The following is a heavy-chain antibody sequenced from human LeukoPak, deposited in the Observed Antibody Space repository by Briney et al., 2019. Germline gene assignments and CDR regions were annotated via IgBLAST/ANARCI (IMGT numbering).Heavy chain of an antibody. J-gene: IGHJ4*02. Sequence: GGSLRLSCAASGFTFSSYAMSWVRQAPGKGLEWVSAISGSGGRTYYADSVKGRFTISRDNSKNTLYLQMNSLRAEDTAVYYCAKRSDWLSYYFDYWGQGTLVTVSS. CDR3: AKRSDWLSYYFDY. CDR1: GFTFSSYA. V-gene: IGHV3-23*01. D-gene: IGHD3/OR15-3a*01. CDR2: ISGSGGRT.